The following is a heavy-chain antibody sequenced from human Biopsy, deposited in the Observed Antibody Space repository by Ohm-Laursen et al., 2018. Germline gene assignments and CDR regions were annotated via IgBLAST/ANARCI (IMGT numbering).Heavy chain of an antibody. Sequence: SETLSLTCTVSGDSVTKYYWSWIRQPPGKGLEWIGHIYYSVMTNYNPSLQSRVSISVDTSRNRVSLTLSSVTAADTAVYYCGRDSGILNCGNFKFYHYYGMDVWGQGTKVTVSS. J-gene: IGHJ6*02. CDR1: GDSVTKYY. V-gene: IGHV4-59*02. CDR3: GRDSGILNCGNFKFYHYYGMDV. D-gene: IGHD4-23*01. CDR2: IYYSVMT.